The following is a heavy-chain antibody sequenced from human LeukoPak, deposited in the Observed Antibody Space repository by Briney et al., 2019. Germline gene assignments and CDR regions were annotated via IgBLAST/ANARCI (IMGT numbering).Heavy chain of an antibody. CDR3: ARDWGTSSLYLVS. V-gene: IGHV3-30*02. J-gene: IGHJ4*02. CDR1: GFTFSSYA. D-gene: IGHD6-6*01. Sequence: GGSLRLSCAASGFTFSSYAMSWVRQAPGKGLECVAFIQNDGNNKKYADSVKGRFTISRDNSKNTLYLQMNSLTSEDTAVYYCARDWGTSSLYLVSWGQGTLVTVSS. CDR2: IQNDGNNK.